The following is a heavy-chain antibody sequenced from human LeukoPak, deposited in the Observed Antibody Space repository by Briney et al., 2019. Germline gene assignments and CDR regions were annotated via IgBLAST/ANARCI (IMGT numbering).Heavy chain of an antibody. J-gene: IGHJ5*02. CDR1: GYTFTSYG. V-gene: IGHV1-18*01. Sequence: GASVKVSCKASGYTFTSYGISWVRQAPGQGLEWMGWISAYNGNTNYAQKLQGRVTMTTDTSTSTAYMELRSLRSDDTAVYYCARPAYDYPSSGWFDPWGQGTLVTVSS. CDR3: ARPAYDYPSSGWFDP. D-gene: IGHD6-25*01. CDR2: ISAYNGNT.